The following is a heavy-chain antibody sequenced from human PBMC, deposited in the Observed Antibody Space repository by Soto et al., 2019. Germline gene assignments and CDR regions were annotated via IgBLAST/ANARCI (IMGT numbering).Heavy chain of an antibody. V-gene: IGHV1-2*04. CDR2: INPNSGGT. D-gene: IGHD6-19*01. CDR1: GYTFTGYY. Sequence: QVQLVQSGAEVKKPGASVKVSCKASGYTFTGYYMHWVRQAPGQGLEWMGWINPNSGGTNYAQKFQGWVTMTRDTSXXTAYMEVSRLRSDDTAVYYCARGGPGYSSGWYSDYWGQGTLVTVSS. J-gene: IGHJ4*02. CDR3: ARGGPGYSSGWYSDY.